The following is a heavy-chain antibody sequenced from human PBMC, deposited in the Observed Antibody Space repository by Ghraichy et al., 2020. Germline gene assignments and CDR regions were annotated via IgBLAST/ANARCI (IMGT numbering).Heavy chain of an antibody. CDR1: GFSFGTSG. J-gene: IGHJ3*02. CDR3: ARESGYCSSTTCSAAFDI. Sequence: ETLSLTCAASGFSFGTSGMNWVRQAPGKGLEWVSYIDGGGNAIQYADSVRGRFTISRDNDKNSLHLQMNSLRAEDTAVYYCARESGYCSSTTCSAAFDIWGQGTMVTVSS. V-gene: IGHV3-48*01. CDR2: IDGGGNAI. D-gene: IGHD2-2*01.